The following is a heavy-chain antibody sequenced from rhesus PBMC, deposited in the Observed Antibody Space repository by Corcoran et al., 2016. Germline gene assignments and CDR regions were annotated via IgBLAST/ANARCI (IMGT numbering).Heavy chain of an antibody. J-gene: IGHJ4*01. D-gene: IGHD6-25*01. V-gene: IGHV4-173*01. Sequence: QLQLQESGPGLVKPSETLSLTCAVSGGSISSHYWIWIRHPPRHGLEWIGRSSGSGGSTDYNPSLKSRVTISTDTSKNQFSLKLSSVTAADTAVYYWAPEEGSGSWNGYWGQGVLGTVSS. CDR2: SSGSGGST. CDR3: APEEGSGSWNGY. CDR1: GGSISSHY.